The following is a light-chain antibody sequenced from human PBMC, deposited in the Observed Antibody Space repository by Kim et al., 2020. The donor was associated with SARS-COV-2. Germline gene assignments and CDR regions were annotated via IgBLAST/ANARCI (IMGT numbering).Light chain of an antibody. CDR2: AAS. Sequence: GDRVTITCRASQDISNYLAWFQLKPGKAPKLLIYAASALQPGVPSRFSGSGSGTDFTLTVTSLQPEDVATYYCQKCDSAPWTFGLGTKVDI. CDR1: QDISNY. V-gene: IGKV1-27*01. J-gene: IGKJ1*01. CDR3: QKCDSAPWT.